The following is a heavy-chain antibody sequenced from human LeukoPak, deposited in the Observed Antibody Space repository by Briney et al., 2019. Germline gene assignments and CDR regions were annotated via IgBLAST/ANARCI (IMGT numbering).Heavy chain of an antibody. CDR3: ARETMIVVVASDAFDI. CDR2: IKQDGSGK. D-gene: IGHD3-22*01. J-gene: IGHJ3*02. Sequence: PGGSLRLSCAASGFTFSSYWMSWVRQAPGKGLEWVANIKQDGSGKYYVDSVKGRFTISRDNAKNSLYLQMDSLRAEDTAVYYCARETMIVVVASDAFDIWGQGTMVTVSS. CDR1: GFTFSSYW. V-gene: IGHV3-7*01.